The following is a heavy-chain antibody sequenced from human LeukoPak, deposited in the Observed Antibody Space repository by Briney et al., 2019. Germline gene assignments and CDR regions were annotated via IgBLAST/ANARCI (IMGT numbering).Heavy chain of an antibody. V-gene: IGHV4-61*02. Sequence: SETLSLTCTVSGGSISSGSYYWSWIRQPAGKGLEWIGRIYTSGSTNYNPSLKSRVTISVDTSKNQFSLKLSSVTAADPAVYYCARGGYCSGGSCKGRNLFDPRGQGTLVTVSS. CDR2: IYTSGST. CDR1: GGSISSGSYY. CDR3: ARGGYCSGGSCKGRNLFDP. J-gene: IGHJ5*02. D-gene: IGHD2-15*01.